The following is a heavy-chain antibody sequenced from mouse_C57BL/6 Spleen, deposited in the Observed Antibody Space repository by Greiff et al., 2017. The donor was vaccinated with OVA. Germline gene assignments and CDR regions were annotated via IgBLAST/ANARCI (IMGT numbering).Heavy chain of an antibody. D-gene: IGHD2-2*01. Sequence: VQLQQSGPELVKPGASVKISCKASGYTFTDYYMNWVKQSHGKSLEWIGDINPNNGGTSYNQKFKGKATLTVDKSSSTAYMELRSLTSEDSAVYYCARGRLGGYWGQGTTRTVSS. V-gene: IGHV1-26*01. J-gene: IGHJ2*01. CDR2: INPNNGGT. CDR1: GYTFTDYY. CDR3: ARGRLGGY.